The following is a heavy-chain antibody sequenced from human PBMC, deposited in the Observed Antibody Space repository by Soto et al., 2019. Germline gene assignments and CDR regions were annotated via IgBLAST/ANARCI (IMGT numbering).Heavy chain of an antibody. CDR1: GYTFTSYG. Sequence: QVQLVQSGAEVKKPGASVKVSCKASGYTFTSYGISWVRQAPGQGREWMGWNSAYNGNTNYAQKLQGRVTMTTDTSTGTAYMELRSLRSDDTAVYYWASFLGGEYDCWRVDIWGQGTMVTVSS. V-gene: IGHV1-18*01. D-gene: IGHD3-3*01. J-gene: IGHJ3*02. CDR3: ASFLGGEYDCWRVDI. CDR2: NSAYNGNT.